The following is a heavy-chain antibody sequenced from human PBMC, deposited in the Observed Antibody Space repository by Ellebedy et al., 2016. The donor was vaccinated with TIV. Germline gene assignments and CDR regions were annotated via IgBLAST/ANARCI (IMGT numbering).Heavy chain of an antibody. CDR3: ARDPPQYCSGSICYADY. CDR1: GFTFSNYW. Sequence: GESLKISCAASGFTFSNYWLTWVRQAPGKGLEWVANINHDGSEKDYVDSVKGRFTVSRDNAKNSLYLQMNSLRAEDTAVYYCARDPPQYCSGSICYADYWGQGTLVTVSS. CDR2: INHDGSEK. V-gene: IGHV3-7*01. D-gene: IGHD2-2*01. J-gene: IGHJ4*02.